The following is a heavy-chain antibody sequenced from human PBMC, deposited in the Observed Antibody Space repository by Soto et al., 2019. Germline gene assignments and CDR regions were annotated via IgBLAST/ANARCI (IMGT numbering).Heavy chain of an antibody. V-gene: IGHV4-59*08. CDR3: ARQRDQYCDSISCHNPYYFDS. D-gene: IGHD2-2*01. CDR2: MYNTGST. J-gene: IGHJ4*02. CDR1: GGSISGYY. Sequence: PSETLSLTCTVSGGSISGYYWSWIRQPPGKGLEWIGYMYNTGSTVYNPSFKSRVTISVDTSKNQFSLKLSSVTAADTAVYYCARQRDQYCDSISCHNPYYFDSWGQGTLVTVS.